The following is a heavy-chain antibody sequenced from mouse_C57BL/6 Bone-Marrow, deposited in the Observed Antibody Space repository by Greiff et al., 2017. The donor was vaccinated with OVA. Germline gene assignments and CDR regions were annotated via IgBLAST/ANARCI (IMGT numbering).Heavy chain of an antibody. V-gene: IGHV1-5*01. D-gene: IGHD2-4*01. J-gene: IGHJ2*01. CDR3: TRGGLRPYYFDD. CDR2: IYPGNSDT. CDR1: GYTFTSYW. Sequence: EVQLQESGTVLARPGASVKMSCKTSGYTFTSYWMHWVKQRPGQGLEWIGDIYPGNSDTSYNQKFKGKAKLTAVTSASTAYMELSSLTNEDAAVEYCTRGGLRPYYFDDWGQGTTVTVSA.